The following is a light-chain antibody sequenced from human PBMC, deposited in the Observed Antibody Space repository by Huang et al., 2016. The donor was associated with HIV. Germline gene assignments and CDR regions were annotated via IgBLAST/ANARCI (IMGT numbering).Light chain of an antibody. CDR1: QSVSTYY. Sequence: DIVLTQSPGTLSLSPGRGATLSCRASQSVSTYYLAWYQQKPGQAPRLLIHGTSTRDAGIPDRFSGSGSGTDFTLTISRLESEDSAVYYCHHYGGSSWTFGLGTKVEIK. J-gene: IGKJ1*01. CDR3: HHYGGSSWT. CDR2: GTS. V-gene: IGKV3-20*01.